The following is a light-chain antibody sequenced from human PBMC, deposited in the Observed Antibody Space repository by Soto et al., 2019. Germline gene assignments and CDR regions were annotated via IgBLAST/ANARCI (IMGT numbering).Light chain of an antibody. V-gene: IGKV4-1*01. CDR2: WAS. J-gene: IGKJ3*01. Sequence: DIVMTQSPDSLAVSLGERATINCKSSQSVLYSSNNKNYLAWYQHTPGQPPKLLIYWASTRESGVPDRFTGSGSGTDFTLTISSLQAEDVAVYYCQQYYSTPFTFGPGTKVDVK. CDR1: QSVLYSSNNKNY. CDR3: QQYYSTPFT.